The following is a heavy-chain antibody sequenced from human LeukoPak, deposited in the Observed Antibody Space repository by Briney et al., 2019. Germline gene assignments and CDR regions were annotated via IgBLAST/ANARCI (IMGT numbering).Heavy chain of an antibody. CDR2: IYYSGST. CDR3: ARTYDSPGYYSPDYYYMDV. CDR1: GGSISSYY. Sequence: SETLSLTCTVSGGSISSYYWSWIRQPPGKGLEWIGYIYYSGSTNYNPSLKSRVTISVDTSKNQFSLKLSSVTAADTAVYYCARTYDSPGYYSPDYYYMDVWGKGTTVTISS. V-gene: IGHV4-59*01. J-gene: IGHJ6*03. D-gene: IGHD3-22*01.